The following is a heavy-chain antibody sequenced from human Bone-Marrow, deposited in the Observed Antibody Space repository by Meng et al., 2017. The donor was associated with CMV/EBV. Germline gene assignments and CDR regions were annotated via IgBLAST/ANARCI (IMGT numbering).Heavy chain of an antibody. CDR1: GGTFSSYA. CDR2: IIPILGIA. Sequence: SVKVSCKASGGTFSSYAISWVRQAPGQGLEWMGRIIPILGIANYAQKFQGRVTITADKSTSTAYMELSSLRSEDTAVYYCARSTTIFGVVIMRGGACDIWGQVTMVTVSS. CDR3: ARSTTIFGVVIMRGGACDI. D-gene: IGHD3-3*01. J-gene: IGHJ3*02. V-gene: IGHV1-69*04.